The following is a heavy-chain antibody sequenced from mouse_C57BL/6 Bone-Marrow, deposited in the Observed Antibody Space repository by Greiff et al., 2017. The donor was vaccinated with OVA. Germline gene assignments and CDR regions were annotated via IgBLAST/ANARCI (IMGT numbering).Heavy chain of an antibody. V-gene: IGHV5-4*03. CDR2: ISDGGSYT. D-gene: IGHD1-1*01. CDR3: ARGGLYYGSSYWFAY. CDR1: GFTFSSYA. Sequence: DVMLVESGGGLVKPGGSLKLSCAASGFTFSSYAMSWVRQTPEKRLEWVATISDGGSYTYYPDNVKGRFTISRDNAKNNLYLQMSHLKSEDTAMYYCARGGLYYGSSYWFAYWGQGTLVTVSA. J-gene: IGHJ3*01.